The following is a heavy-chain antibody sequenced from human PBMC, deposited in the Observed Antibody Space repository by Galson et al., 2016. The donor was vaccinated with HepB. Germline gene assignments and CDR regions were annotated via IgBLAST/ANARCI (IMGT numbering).Heavy chain of an antibody. V-gene: IGHV1-69*06. D-gene: IGHD1-26*01. CDR3: ARGLSGSSFDYGMDV. J-gene: IGHJ6*02. Sequence: SVKVSCKASGGTFSSHGIIWVRQAPGQGLEWMGGLIPMFGTANYAQKLKGRVTITADKSTNTAYMELGSLRPEDTAVYYCARGLSGSSFDYGMDVWGHGTTVAVSS. CDR2: LIPMFGTA. CDR1: GGTFSSHG.